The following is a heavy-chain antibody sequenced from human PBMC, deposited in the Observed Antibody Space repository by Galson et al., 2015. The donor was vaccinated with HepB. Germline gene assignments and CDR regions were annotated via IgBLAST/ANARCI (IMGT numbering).Heavy chain of an antibody. D-gene: IGHD3-10*01. CDR2: IDPSDSYT. Sequence: QSGAEVKKPGESLRISCKGSGYSFTSYWISWVRQMPGKGLEWMGRIDPSDSYTNYSPSFQGHVTISADKSISTAYLQWCSLKASDTAMYYCARQTFITMVRRVTNWFDPWGQGTLVTVSS. CDR1: GYSFTSYW. V-gene: IGHV5-10-1*01. CDR3: ARQTFITMVRRVTNWFDP. J-gene: IGHJ5*02.